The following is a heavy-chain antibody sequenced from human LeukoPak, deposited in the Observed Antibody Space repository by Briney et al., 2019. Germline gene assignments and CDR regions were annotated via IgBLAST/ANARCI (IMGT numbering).Heavy chain of an antibody. Sequence: SETLSLTCAVYGGSFSGYYWSWIRQPPGKGLEWIGEINHSGSTNYNPSLKSRVTISVDTSKNQFSLKLSSVTAADTAVSYCARDLRWGRYYYYYMDVWGKGTTVTVSS. CDR2: INHSGST. J-gene: IGHJ6*03. V-gene: IGHV4-34*01. CDR1: GGSFSGYY. D-gene: IGHD4-23*01. CDR3: ARDLRWGRYYYYYMDV.